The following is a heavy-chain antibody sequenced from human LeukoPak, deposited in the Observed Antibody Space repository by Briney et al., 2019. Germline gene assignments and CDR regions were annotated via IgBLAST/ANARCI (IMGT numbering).Heavy chain of an antibody. CDR2: IYSRGST. CDR3: ARMLPGEYYFDY. J-gene: IGHJ4*02. D-gene: IGHD3-10*01. V-gene: IGHV4-4*07. Sequence: PSETLSLTCTVPGGSISGYYWNWIRQTAGKGLEWIGRIYSRGSTNYNPHFKSLVTMSVDTSKNQFSLKLSSVTAADTAVYYCARMLPGEYYFDYWGQGTLVTVSS. CDR1: GGSISGYY.